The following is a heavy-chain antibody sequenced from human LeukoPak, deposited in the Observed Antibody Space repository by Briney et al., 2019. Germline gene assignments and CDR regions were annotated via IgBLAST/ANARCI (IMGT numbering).Heavy chain of an antibody. CDR2: IYYSGST. CDR3: ARADRDGYKIQPLDY. CDR1: GVSISSGGYY. J-gene: IGHJ4*02. V-gene: IGHV4-31*03. Sequence: SQTLSLTCTVSGVSISSGGYYRSWIRQHPGKGLEWIGYIYYSGSTYYNPSLKSRVTISVDTSKNQFSLKLSSVTAADTAVYYCARADRDGYKIQPLDYWGQGTLVTVSS. D-gene: IGHD5-24*01.